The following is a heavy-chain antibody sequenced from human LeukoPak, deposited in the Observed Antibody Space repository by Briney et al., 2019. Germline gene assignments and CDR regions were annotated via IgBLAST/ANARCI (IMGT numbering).Heavy chain of an antibody. Sequence: SETLSLTCTVSGGSISSHYWSWIRQPPGKGLEWIGYIYYSGSTNYNPSLKSRVTISVDTSKNQFSLKLSSVTAADTAVYYGASGYCSSTSCYRYFDLWGRGTLVTVSS. V-gene: IGHV4-59*11. J-gene: IGHJ2*01. CDR1: GGSISSHY. D-gene: IGHD2-2*01. CDR3: ASGYCSSTSCYRYFDL. CDR2: IYYSGST.